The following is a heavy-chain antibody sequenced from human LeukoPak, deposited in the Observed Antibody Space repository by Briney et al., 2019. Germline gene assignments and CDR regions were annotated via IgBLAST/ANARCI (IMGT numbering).Heavy chain of an antibody. CDR3: ARGPSYLAAAAHTDWFDP. D-gene: IGHD6-13*01. J-gene: IGHJ5*02. CDR2: ISAYNGNT. Sequence: ASVKVSCKASGYTFTSYGISWVRQAPGQGLEWMGWISAYNGNTNYAQKLQGRVTMTTDTSTSTAYMELRSLRSDDTAVYYCARGPSYLAAAAHTDWFDPWGQGTLVTVSS. V-gene: IGHV1-18*01. CDR1: GYTFTSYG.